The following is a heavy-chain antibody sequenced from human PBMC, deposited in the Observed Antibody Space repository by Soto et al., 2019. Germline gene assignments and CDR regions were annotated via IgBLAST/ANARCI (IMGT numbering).Heavy chain of an antibody. CDR3: AIHCSSTSCPILXDY. CDR2: INPSGGST. Sequence: ASVKVSCKASGYTFTSYYMHWVRQAPGQGLEWMGIINPSGGSTSYAQKFQGRVTMTRDTSTSTVYMELSSLRSEDTAVYYCAIHCSSTSCPILXDYWGQGTLVTVSS. J-gene: IGHJ4*02. V-gene: IGHV1-46*01. CDR1: GYTFTSYY. D-gene: IGHD2-2*01.